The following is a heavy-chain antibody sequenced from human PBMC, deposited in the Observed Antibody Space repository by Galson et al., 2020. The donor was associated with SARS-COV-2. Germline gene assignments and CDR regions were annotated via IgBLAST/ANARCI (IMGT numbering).Heavy chain of an antibody. CDR1: GGSINSDDYS. J-gene: IGHJ5*02. D-gene: IGHD3-22*01. CDR2: IPHGGAT. CDR3: ARAQFDYSDASGFSTCLDL. V-gene: IGHV4-30-2*01. Sequence: SETLSLTCAVSGGSINSDDYSYNWIRRPPGKGLEWIAYIPHGGATSYNTSLRSRVTISLDRSKSLFSLSLTSVTAADTAVYYCARAQFDYSDASGFSTCLDLWGQGTQVTVSS.